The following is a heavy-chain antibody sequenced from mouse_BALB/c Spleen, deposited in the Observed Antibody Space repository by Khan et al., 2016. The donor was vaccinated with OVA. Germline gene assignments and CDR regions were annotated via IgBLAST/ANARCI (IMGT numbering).Heavy chain of an antibody. CDR3: ARVITRDY. CDR2: INPSNGRT. CDR1: GYTFTSYW. V-gene: IGHV1S81*02. J-gene: IGHJ2*01. Sequence: QVQLQQPGAELVKPGASVKLSCKASGYTFTSYWMHWVKQRPGQGLEWIGEINPSNGRTNYNEKFKSKATLTVDKSSSTAYMQLSSPTSEDSAVDYCARVITRDYWSQGTTLTVSS. D-gene: IGHD6-1*01.